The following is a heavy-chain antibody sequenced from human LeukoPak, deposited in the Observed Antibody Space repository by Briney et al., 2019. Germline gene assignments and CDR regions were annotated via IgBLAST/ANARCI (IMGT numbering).Heavy chain of an antibody. CDR3: ARDSVVRGVN. J-gene: IGHJ4*02. CDR2: ISSSSITI. V-gene: IGHV3-48*04. CDR1: GFTFSSYS. D-gene: IGHD3-10*01. Sequence: PGGSLRLSCAASGFTFSSYSLNWVRQAPGKGLEWVSFISSSSITIYYADSVKGRFTISRDNAEKSLYLQMNSLRAEDTAVYYCARDSVVRGVNWGQGTLVTVSS.